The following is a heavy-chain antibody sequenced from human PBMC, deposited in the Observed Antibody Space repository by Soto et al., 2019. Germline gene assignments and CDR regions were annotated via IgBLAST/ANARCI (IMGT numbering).Heavy chain of an antibody. CDR1: VFTFSNYA. CDR3: AKVPRSDLGYY. J-gene: IGHJ4*02. Sequence: PGGSLRLSCAASVFTFSNYAMSWVRQAPGKWLEWFAVISFSVRSTXXADSVNVRXTISRYNSNNTXYLQRXNMRAEDTAVYYCAKVPRSDLGYYLGQGTLVTVS. V-gene: IGHV3-23*01. D-gene: IGHD2-21*02. CDR2: ISFSVRST.